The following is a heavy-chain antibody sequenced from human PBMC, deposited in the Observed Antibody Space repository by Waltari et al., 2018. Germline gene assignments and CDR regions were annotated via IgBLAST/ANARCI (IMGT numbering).Heavy chain of an antibody. CDR1: GGSFSGSY. J-gene: IGHJ5*02. Sequence: QVQLQQWGAGLLKPSETLSLTCAVYGGSFSGSYWRWIRQPPGKGPGWIGEINHSGSTNYNPSLKSRVTIAVDTSKNQFSLKLSSVTAADTAVYYCARGCTPFVLRYFDWTGNWFDPWGQGTLVTVSS. CDR2: INHSGST. V-gene: IGHV4-34*01. CDR3: ARGCTPFVLRYFDWTGNWFDP. D-gene: IGHD3-9*01.